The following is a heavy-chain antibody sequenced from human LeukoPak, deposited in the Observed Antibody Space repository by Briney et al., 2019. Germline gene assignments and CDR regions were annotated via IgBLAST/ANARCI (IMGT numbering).Heavy chain of an antibody. J-gene: IGHJ4*02. CDR3: ARDMEWELLTPYHFDY. Sequence: QPGRPLRLSCAASGFTFSSYSMNWVRQAPGKGLEWVSYISSSSSTIYYADSVKGRFTISRDNAKNSLYLQMNSLRAGDTAVYYCARDMEWELLTPYHFDYWGQGTLVTVSS. CDR1: GFTFSSYS. D-gene: IGHD1-26*01. CDR2: ISSSSSTI. V-gene: IGHV3-48*01.